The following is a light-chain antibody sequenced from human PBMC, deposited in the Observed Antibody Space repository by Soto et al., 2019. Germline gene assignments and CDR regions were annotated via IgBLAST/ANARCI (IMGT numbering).Light chain of an antibody. CDR1: QSISSNY. J-gene: IGKJ1*01. CDR3: QQYVGSSRT. V-gene: IGKV3-20*01. CDR2: GAS. Sequence: EIVLTQSPGTLSLSPGERATLSCWASQSISSNYLAWYQQKPGQPPRLLISGASNRATGIPDRFSGSGSGTDFTLTISRLEPEDFAVYHCQQYVGSSRTFGQGTKVDIK.